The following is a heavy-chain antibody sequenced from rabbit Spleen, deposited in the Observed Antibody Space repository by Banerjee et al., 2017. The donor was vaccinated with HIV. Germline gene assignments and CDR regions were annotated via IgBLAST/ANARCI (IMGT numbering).Heavy chain of an antibody. D-gene: IGHD1-1*01. Sequence: QEQLTETGGDLVQPGGSLTLSCKASGFDFTNYYISWVRQAPGKGLEWIGIIYTGNGKNYYASWAKGRFTFSKTSSTTVTLQVTSLTAADTATYFCARDLTGVIGWNFGWWGQGTLVTVS. CDR1: GFDFTNYY. CDR3: ARDLTGVIGWNFGW. CDR2: IYTGNGKN. J-gene: IGHJ4*01. V-gene: IGHV1S45*01.